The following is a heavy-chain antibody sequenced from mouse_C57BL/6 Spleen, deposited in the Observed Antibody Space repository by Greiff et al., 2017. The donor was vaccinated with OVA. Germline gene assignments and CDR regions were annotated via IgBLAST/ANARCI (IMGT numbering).Heavy chain of an antibody. D-gene: IGHD2-5*01. J-gene: IGHJ4*01. CDR1: GFTFSSYA. CDR2: ISDGGSYT. CDR3: ARASNYDGDY. V-gene: IGHV5-4*03. Sequence: EVMVVESGGGLVKPGGSLKLSCAASGFTFSSYAMSWVRQTPEKRLEWVATISDGGSYTYYPDNVKGRFTISRDNAKNNLYLQMSHLKSEDTAMYYCARASNYDGDYWGQGTSVTVSS.